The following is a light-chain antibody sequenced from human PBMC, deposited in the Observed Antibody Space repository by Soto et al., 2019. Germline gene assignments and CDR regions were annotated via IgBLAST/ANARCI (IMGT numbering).Light chain of an antibody. CDR1: QSVSSN. J-gene: IGKJ4*01. CDR2: GAS. CDR3: QQYNNWPPEIT. V-gene: IGKV3-15*01. Sequence: EIVMTQSPATLSVSPGERATLSCRASQSVSSNLAWYQQKPGQAPRLLIYGASTRATGIPARFSGSGSGIEFTLTISSLQSEDFAVYYCQQYNNWPPEITFGGGTKVEIK.